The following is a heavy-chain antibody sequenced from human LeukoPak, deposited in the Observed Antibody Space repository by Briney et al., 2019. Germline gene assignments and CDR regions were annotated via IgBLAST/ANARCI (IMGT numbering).Heavy chain of an antibody. Sequence: ASVKISCKASGGTFSSYAISWVRQAPGQGLEWMGGIIPIFGTTNYAQKFQGRVSITADESTSTAYMELSSLRSEDTAVYYCARARYYYDSSGYYPLDAFDIWGQGTMVTVSS. CDR2: IIPIFGTT. CDR1: GGTFSSYA. J-gene: IGHJ3*02. D-gene: IGHD3-22*01. V-gene: IGHV1-69*13. CDR3: ARARYYYDSSGYYPLDAFDI.